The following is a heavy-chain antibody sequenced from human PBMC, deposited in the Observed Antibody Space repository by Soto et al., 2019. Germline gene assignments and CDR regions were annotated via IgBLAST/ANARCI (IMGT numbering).Heavy chain of an antibody. D-gene: IGHD1-26*01. CDR2: INHSGST. CDR3: ARARVFEGGATNFDY. CDR1: GGSFSGYY. J-gene: IGHJ4*02. Sequence: QVQLQQWGAGLLKPSETLSLTCAVYGGSFSGYYWSWIRQPPGKGLEWIGEINHSGSTNYNPSLKGRVTLSVDTFKKQVSLELSSVTAADTAVYYCARARVFEGGATNFDYWGQGTLVTVSS. V-gene: IGHV4-34*01.